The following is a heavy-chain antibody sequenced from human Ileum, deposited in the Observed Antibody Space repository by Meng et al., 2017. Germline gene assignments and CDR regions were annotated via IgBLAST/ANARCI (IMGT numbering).Heavy chain of an antibody. CDR1: GFSLTTSQVG. CDR3: SQRLGTYNSYWEVGYFDH. D-gene: IGHD1-26*01. CDR2: IYWDNDK. V-gene: IGHV2-5*02. J-gene: IGHJ4*02. Sequence: SGPTLVKPTQTLTLTSTFSGFSLTTSQVGVGWIRQPPGKALESLALIYWDNDKRYNPYLKGRLTITKDTSRNQVVLSMANMDTVDTATYYCSQRLGTYNSYWEVGYFDHWGLGTLVTVSS.